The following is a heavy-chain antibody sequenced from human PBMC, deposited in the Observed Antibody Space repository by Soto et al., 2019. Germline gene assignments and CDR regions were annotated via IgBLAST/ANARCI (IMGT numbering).Heavy chain of an antibody. CDR2: IYYSGST. CDR3: ARVSDTAMVIDY. CDR1: GGSISSGDYY. V-gene: IGHV4-30-4*01. D-gene: IGHD5-18*01. Sequence: SETLSLTCTVSGGSISSGDYYWSWIRQPPGKGLEWIGYIYYSGSTYYNPSLKSRVTISVDTSKNQFSLKLSSVTAADTAVYYCARVSDTAMVIDYWGQGTLVTVSS. J-gene: IGHJ4*02.